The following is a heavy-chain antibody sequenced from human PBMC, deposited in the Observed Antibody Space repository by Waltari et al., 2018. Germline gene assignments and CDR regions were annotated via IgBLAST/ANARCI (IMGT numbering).Heavy chain of an antibody. CDR2: IYYSGRT. V-gene: IGHV4-59*01. CDR3: ARDREEGVFDS. J-gene: IGHJ4*02. CDR1: GDPMRRYY. Sequence: QVQLQESGPGLVKPSETLSLTCTVSGDPMRRYYWTWIRQSPGTGLEWIGYIYYSGRTNYNPSLKSRVIISVDMSKNQFSLQLNSVTTTDTGVYYCARDREEGVFDSWGQGTLVTVAS.